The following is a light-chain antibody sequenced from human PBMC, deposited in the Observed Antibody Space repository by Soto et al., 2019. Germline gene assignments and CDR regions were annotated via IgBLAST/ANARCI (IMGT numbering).Light chain of an antibody. Sequence: EIVMTKSPATLSVSPGGSSTLSCRASQSVSSYLAWYQQNPGQAPRLLIYDASSRATGVPARFSGSGSGTDFSLTISSLEPEDVAVYYCQQRSQWPPMTVGQGTRLEIK. V-gene: IGKV3-11*01. CDR2: DAS. J-gene: IGKJ5*01. CDR3: QQRSQWPPMT. CDR1: QSVSSY.